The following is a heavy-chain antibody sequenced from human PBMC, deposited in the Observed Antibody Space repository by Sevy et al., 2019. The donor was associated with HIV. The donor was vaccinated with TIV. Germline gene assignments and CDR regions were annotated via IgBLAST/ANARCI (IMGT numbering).Heavy chain of an antibody. CDR2: IKSKTDGRTT. J-gene: IGHJ4*02. CDR1: GFTFTNAW. CDR3: TTDYYDTSGPSDN. V-gene: IGHV3-15*01. D-gene: IGHD3-22*01. Sequence: GGSLRLSCAASGFTFTNAWMSWVRQAPGKGLEWVGRIKSKTDGRTTDYAATVKGRFTISRDDSKNTLNLQMNSLKAEDTAVYHCTTDYYDTSGPSDNWGQGTLVTVSS.